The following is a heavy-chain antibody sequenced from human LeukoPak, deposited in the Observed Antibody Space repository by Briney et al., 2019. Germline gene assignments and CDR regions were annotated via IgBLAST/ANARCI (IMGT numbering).Heavy chain of an antibody. Sequence: GGPLRLSCAVSGFTFSTFNMNWVRQAPGKGLEWVSFISSSSTFIYYADSVKGRFTISRDNAKNSLYLQMNSLRAEDTAVYYCAGSTIFGVVSYWGQGTLVTVSS. CDR3: AGSTIFGVVSY. CDR2: ISSSSTFI. J-gene: IGHJ4*02. D-gene: IGHD3-3*01. V-gene: IGHV3-21*06. CDR1: GFTFSTFN.